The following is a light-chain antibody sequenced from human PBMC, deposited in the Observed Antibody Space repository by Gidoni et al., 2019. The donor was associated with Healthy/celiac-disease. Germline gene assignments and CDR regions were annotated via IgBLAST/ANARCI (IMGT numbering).Light chain of an antibody. Sequence: AIRMTQSPSSFSASTGDRVTITCRASQGISSYLAWYQQKPGKAPKLLIYAASTLQSGVPSRCSGSGSGTDFTLTISCLQSEDFATYYCQQYYSYPRGITFGGGTKVEIK. V-gene: IGKV1-8*01. CDR3: QQYYSYPRGIT. CDR1: QGISSY. CDR2: AAS. J-gene: IGKJ4*01.